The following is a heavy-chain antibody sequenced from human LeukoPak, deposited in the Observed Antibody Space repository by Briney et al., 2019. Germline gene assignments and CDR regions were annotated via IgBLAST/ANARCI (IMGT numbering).Heavy chain of an antibody. CDR1: GGTFSSYA. CDR3: ARNSASGYCSSTSCYSTLSFDY. CDR2: IIPIIGTA. D-gene: IGHD2-2*01. V-gene: IGHV1-69*01. J-gene: IGHJ4*02. Sequence: SVKVSCKASGGTFSSYAISWVRQAPGQGLEWMGGIIPIIGTANYAQKFQGRVTITADESTSTAYMELSSLRSEDTAVYYCARNSASGYCSSTSCYSTLSFDYWGQGTLVTVSS.